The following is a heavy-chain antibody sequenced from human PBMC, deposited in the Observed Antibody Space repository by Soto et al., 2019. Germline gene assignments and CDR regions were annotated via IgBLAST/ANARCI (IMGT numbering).Heavy chain of an antibody. Sequence: PSQTLSLTCAISGDSVSSISTAWNWIRQSPSRGLEWLGRTYYRSKWFNDYAISVKSRITITPDTSKNQFSLQLNSVTPEDTAVYYCASPPGGSDAFDIWGQGTMVTVSS. CDR1: GDSVSSISTA. CDR3: ASPPGGSDAFDI. J-gene: IGHJ3*02. V-gene: IGHV6-1*01. CDR2: TYYRSKWFN. D-gene: IGHD2-15*01.